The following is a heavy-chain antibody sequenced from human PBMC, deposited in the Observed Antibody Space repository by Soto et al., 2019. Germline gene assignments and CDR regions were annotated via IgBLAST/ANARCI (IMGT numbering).Heavy chain of an antibody. Sequence: QVHLVESGGGVVQPGKSLRLSCAASGFTFSSYGMHWVRQAPGKGLEWVAVISDDGSNKYYIDSVKGRFTISRDNSNNTLYLQMNSLRAEDTAVYYCTKGRDFDFLPYYLDYWGQGTLVTVSS. CDR2: ISDDGSNK. D-gene: IGHD3-9*01. CDR3: TKGRDFDFLPYYLDY. V-gene: IGHV3-30*18. CDR1: GFTFSSYG. J-gene: IGHJ4*02.